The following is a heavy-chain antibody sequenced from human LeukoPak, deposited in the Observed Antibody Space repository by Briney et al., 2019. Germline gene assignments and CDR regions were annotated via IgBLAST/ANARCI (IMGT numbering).Heavy chain of an antibody. Sequence: GASVKVSCKASGYTFTSYGISWVRQAPGQGLEWMGWISTYNGNTNYAQKLQGRATMTTDTSTSIAYMELRSLRSDDTAVYYCAREGSPFYYYYMDVWGKGTTVTVSS. CDR2: ISTYNGNT. CDR3: AREGSPFYYYYMDV. V-gene: IGHV1-18*01. D-gene: IGHD2-15*01. J-gene: IGHJ6*03. CDR1: GYTFTSYG.